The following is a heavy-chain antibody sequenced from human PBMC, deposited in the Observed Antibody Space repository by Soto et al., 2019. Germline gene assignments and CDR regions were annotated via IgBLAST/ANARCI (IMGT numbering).Heavy chain of an antibody. CDR1: GFTFSSYS. Sequence: GGSLRLSCAASGFTFSSYSMNWVRQAPGKGLEWVSYISSSSSTIYYADSVKGRFTISRDNAKNSLYLQMNSLRDEDTAVYYCARGPPYYYDSSGFYAFDIWGQGTMVTVSS. V-gene: IGHV3-48*02. J-gene: IGHJ3*02. CDR3: ARGPPYYYDSSGFYAFDI. CDR2: ISSSSSTI. D-gene: IGHD3-22*01.